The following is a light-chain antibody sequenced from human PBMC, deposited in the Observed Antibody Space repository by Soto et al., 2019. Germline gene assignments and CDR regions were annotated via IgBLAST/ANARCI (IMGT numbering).Light chain of an antibody. CDR2: GAS. CDR1: QTVSSN. Sequence: EIVVSQSPCALSLSPRERATLSCMASQTVSSNLAWYQHKPGQAPRLLIYGASTRATDFPARFSGSGSGTEFTLTISSLQSEDIAVYYCQQYNKWPRPFGQVAKVDI. J-gene: IGKJ1*01. CDR3: QQYNKWPRP. V-gene: IGKV3-15*01.